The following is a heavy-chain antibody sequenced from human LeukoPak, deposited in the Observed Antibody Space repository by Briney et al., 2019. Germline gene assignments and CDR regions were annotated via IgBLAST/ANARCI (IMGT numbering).Heavy chain of an antibody. J-gene: IGHJ4*02. CDR3: VYGSGSYYFFDY. Sequence: ASVKVSCKASGYTFTSYAMHWVRQAPGQRLEWMGWINAGNGNTKYSQKFQGRVTITANESTSTAYMELSSLRSEDTAVYYCVYGSGSYYFFDYWGQGTLVTVSS. V-gene: IGHV1-3*01. D-gene: IGHD3-10*01. CDR2: INAGNGNT. CDR1: GYTFTSYA.